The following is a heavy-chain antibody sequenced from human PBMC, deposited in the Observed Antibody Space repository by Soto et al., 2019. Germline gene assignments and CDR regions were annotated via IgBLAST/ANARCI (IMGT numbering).Heavy chain of an antibody. CDR3: AREKFDFWSGYYPDPDFEY. V-gene: IGHV1-18*01. CDR2: ISAYNGNT. Sequence: ASVKVSCKASGYTFTSYGISWVRQAPGQGLEWMGWISAYNGNTNYAQKLQGRVTMTTDTSTSTAYMELRSLRSDDTAVYYCAREKFDFWSGYYPDPDFEYWGQGTLVTVSS. CDR1: GYTFTSYG. D-gene: IGHD3-3*01. J-gene: IGHJ4*02.